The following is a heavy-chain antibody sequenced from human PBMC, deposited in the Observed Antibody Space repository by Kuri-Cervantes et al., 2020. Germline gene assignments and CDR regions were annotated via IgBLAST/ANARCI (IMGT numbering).Heavy chain of an antibody. CDR2: SHYGGNT. D-gene: IGHD3-22*01. Sequence: SQTLSLTCAVYGGSFSGYYLSWIRQAPGKGLEWIGCSHYGGNTNYNPSLKSSVTILVDTSKNQFSLQLRSVTAADTGVYYCTRGYNQSGYPPIRHYYYYMDVWGVGTTVTVSS. J-gene: IGHJ6*03. CDR3: TRGYNQSGYPPIRHYYYYMDV. V-gene: IGHV4-59*01. CDR1: GGSFSGYY.